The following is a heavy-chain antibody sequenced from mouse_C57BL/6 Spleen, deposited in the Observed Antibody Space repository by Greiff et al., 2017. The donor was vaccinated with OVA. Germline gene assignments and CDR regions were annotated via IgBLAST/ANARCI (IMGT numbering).Heavy chain of an antibody. Sequence: EVKLQESGGGLVKPGGSLKLSCAASGFTFSDYGMHWVRQAPEKGLEWVAYISSGSSTIYYADTVKGRFTISRDNAKNTLFLQMTSLRSEDTAMYYCARGTTVSFDYWGQGTTLTVSS. J-gene: IGHJ2*01. V-gene: IGHV5-17*01. CDR3: ARGTTVSFDY. CDR1: GFTFSDYG. D-gene: IGHD1-1*01. CDR2: ISSGSSTI.